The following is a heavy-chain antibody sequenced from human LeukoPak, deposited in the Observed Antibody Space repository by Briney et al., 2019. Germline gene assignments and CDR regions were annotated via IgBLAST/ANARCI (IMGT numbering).Heavy chain of an antibody. J-gene: IGHJ5*02. V-gene: IGHV4-59*02. CDR2: IYYSGST. D-gene: IGHD6-6*01. Sequence: PSETLSLTCTVSGGSVSGYYWSWIRQPPGKGLEWIGYIYYSGSTNYNPSLKSRVTISVDTSENQSSLKLTSVTAEDTAVYYCARDREYSSSGLVWFDPWGHGILVTVSS. CDR1: GGSVSGYY. CDR3: ARDREYSSSGLVWFDP.